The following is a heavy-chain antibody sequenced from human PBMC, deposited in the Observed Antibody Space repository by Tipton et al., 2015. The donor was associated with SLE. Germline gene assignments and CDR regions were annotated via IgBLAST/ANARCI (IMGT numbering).Heavy chain of an antibody. J-gene: IGHJ4*02. D-gene: IGHD5-24*01. Sequence: QLVQSGAEVKRPGASVKVSCKASGYTFTSYGISWVRQAPGQGLEWMGWISAYNGDTNYAQKFRGRVTMTTDTSTSTAYMELRSLTSDDTAVYYCALERWLQLFDHWGQGTLVTVSS. V-gene: IGHV1-18*01. CDR1: GYTFTSYG. CDR3: ALERWLQLFDH. CDR2: ISAYNGDT.